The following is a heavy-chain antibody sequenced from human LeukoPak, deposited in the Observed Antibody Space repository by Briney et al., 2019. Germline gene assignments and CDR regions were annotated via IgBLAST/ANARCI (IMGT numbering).Heavy chain of an antibody. CDR2: IIPIFGTA. V-gene: IGHV1-69*01. CDR1: GGTFSSYA. CDR3: ARGYDSSGYYWASPFDY. Sequence: SVKVSCKASGGTFSSYAISWVRQAPGQGLEWMGGIIPIFGTANYAQKFQGRVTITADESTSTAYMELSSLRSEDTAVYYCARGYDSSGYYWASPFDYWGQGTLVTVSS. J-gene: IGHJ4*02. D-gene: IGHD3-22*01.